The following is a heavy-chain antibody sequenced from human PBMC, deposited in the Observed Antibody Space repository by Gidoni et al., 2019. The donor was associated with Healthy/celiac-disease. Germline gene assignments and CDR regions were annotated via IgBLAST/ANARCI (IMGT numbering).Heavy chain of an antibody. CDR2: IIPILGIA. CDR1: GGTFISYT. J-gene: IGHJ4*02. V-gene: IGHV1-69*02. CDR3: ASGYCSGGSCLRIDY. Sequence: QVQLVQSGAEVKKPGSSVKVSCKASGGTFISYTISWVRQAPGQGLEWMGRIIPILGIANYAQKFQGRVTITADKSTSTAYMELSSLRSEDTAVYYCASGYCSGGSCLRIDYWGQGTLVTVSS. D-gene: IGHD2-15*01.